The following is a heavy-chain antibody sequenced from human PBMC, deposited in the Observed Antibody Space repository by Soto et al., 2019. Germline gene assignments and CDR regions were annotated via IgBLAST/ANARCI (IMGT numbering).Heavy chain of an antibody. D-gene: IGHD1-26*01. V-gene: IGHV3-48*02. CDR1: GFTFSSYS. CDR2: ISRSSSTI. CDR3: ARVAGATLADY. Sequence: EVPLVESGGGLVQPGGSLRLSCAASGFTFSSYSMNWVRQAPGKGLEWVSYISRSSSTIYYADSVKGRFTISRDNAKNSRYLQMNSLRDEDTAVYYCARVAGATLADYWGQGTLVTVSS. J-gene: IGHJ4*02.